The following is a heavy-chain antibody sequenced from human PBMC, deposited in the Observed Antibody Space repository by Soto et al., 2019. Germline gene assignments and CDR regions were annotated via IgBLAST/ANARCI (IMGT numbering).Heavy chain of an antibody. V-gene: IGHV1-69*13. CDR1: GGTFITYV. Sequence: SVKVSCKASGGTFITYVFSWVRQAPGQGLEWMGGIIPILGTANYLQKSQGRVTITADESTSTAYMELSSLKSDDTAIYYCAANRHYFDSGGYYYLAFDMWGQGTMVTVS. D-gene: IGHD3-22*01. CDR2: IIPILGTA. CDR3: AANRHYFDSGGYYYLAFDM. J-gene: IGHJ3*02.